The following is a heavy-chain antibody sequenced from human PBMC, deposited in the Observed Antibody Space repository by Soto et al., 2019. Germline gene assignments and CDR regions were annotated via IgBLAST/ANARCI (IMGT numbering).Heavy chain of an antibody. Sequence: PGASLRLPCAASGFTFSSYDMHWVRQATGKGLEWVSAIGTAGDTYYPGSVKGRFTISRENAKNSLYLQMNSLRAEDTAVYYCARVHGSSFEYYFDYCGQGTLVTVSS. J-gene: IGHJ4*02. CDR1: GFTFSSYD. V-gene: IGHV3-13*01. CDR3: ARVHGSSFEYYFDY. D-gene: IGHD6-13*01. CDR2: IGTAGDT.